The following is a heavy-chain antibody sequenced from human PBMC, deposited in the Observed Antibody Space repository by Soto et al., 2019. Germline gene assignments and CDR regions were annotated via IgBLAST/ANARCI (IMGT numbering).Heavy chain of an antibody. D-gene: IGHD3-10*01. V-gene: IGHV3-11*01. CDR1: GLTFSDYY. J-gene: IGHJ4*02. Sequence: GGSLRLSCAASGLTFSDYYMSWIRQAPGKGLEWVSYISSSGSTIYYADSVKGRFTISRDNAKNSLYLQMNSLRAEDTAVYHCARVVAWFGEFDYWGQGTLVTVSS. CDR2: ISSSGSTI. CDR3: ARVVAWFGEFDY.